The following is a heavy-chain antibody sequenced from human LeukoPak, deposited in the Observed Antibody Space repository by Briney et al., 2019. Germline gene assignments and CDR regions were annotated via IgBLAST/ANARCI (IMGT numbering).Heavy chain of an antibody. D-gene: IGHD4-17*01. CDR1: GYTFTSYG. V-gene: IGHV1-18*01. CDR3: ARSYDYGDYLVP. CDR2: ISAYNGNT. J-gene: IGHJ4*02. Sequence: ASVKVSCKASGYTFTSYGISWVRQAPGQGLEWMGWISAYNGNTNYAQKLQGRVTMTTDTSTSTAYMGLRSLRSDDTAVYYCARSYDYGDYLVPWGQGTLVTVSS.